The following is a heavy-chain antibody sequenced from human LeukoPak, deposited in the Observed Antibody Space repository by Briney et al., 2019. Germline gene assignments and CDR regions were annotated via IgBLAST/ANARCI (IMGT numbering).Heavy chain of an antibody. Sequence: GASVKVSCKASGGTFSSYAISWVRQAPGQGLEWMGRIIPILGIANYARKFQGRVTMTRDTSISTAYMELSSLRSEDTAVYYCARNPPLTGDFDFWGPGTMVTVSS. CDR2: IIPILGIA. V-gene: IGHV1-69*04. CDR3: ARNPPLTGDFDF. D-gene: IGHD7-27*01. J-gene: IGHJ4*02. CDR1: GGTFSSYA.